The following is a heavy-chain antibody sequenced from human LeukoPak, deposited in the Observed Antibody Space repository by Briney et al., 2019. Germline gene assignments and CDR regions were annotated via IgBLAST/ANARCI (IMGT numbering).Heavy chain of an antibody. J-gene: IGHJ4*02. CDR1: GYSFTSYW. CDR2: IYPGDSDT. D-gene: IGHD3-16*02. Sequence: GESLKVSCKGSGYSFTSYWIGWVRQMPGKGLEWMGIIYPGDSDTRYSPSFQGQVTISADKSISTAYLQWSSLKASDTAMYYCARLPGLGELSLSYFDYWGQGTLVTVSS. CDR3: ARLPGLGELSLSYFDY. V-gene: IGHV5-51*01.